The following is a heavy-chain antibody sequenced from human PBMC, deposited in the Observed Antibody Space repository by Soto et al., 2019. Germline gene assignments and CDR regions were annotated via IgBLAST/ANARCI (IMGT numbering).Heavy chain of an antibody. Sequence: EVQLVETGGGFIQPGGSLRLSCAASGFTVSGNYMTWVRQAPRKGLEWVSLISTSGSTYYADSVKGRFTISRDNSKNTLYLQMNSLRVEDTAVYYCARGDRKYYFDYWGQGTLVTVSS. D-gene: IGHD3-22*01. V-gene: IGHV3-53*02. CDR3: ARGDRKYYFDY. CDR2: ISTSGST. CDR1: GFTVSGNY. J-gene: IGHJ4*02.